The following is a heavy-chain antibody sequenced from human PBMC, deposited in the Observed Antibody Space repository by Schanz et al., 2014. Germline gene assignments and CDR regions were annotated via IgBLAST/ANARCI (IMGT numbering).Heavy chain of an antibody. CDR1: GYTFISYG. V-gene: IGHV1-46*01. D-gene: IGHD2-15*01. J-gene: IGHJ5*02. Sequence: QVQLVQSGAEVKKPGASVKVSCKASGYTFISYGIKWVRQAPGQGLEWMGIINLSGGSTNNAQKFQGRLTMTRDTSTSTVYMELSSLRSEDAAVYYCARGRGCTGGSCYSWFDLWGQGTLVTVAS. CDR2: INLSGGST. CDR3: ARGRGCTGGSCYSWFDL.